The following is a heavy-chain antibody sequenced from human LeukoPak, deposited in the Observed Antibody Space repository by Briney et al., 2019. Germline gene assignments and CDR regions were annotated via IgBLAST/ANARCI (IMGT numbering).Heavy chain of an antibody. CDR3: ARGGTYYPCIDY. CDR2: VSAYNGKT. J-gene: IGHJ4*02. CDR1: GYTFTTTY. Sequence: ASVKLSCKTSGYTFTTTYINWVRQAPGQGLEWMGWVSAYNGKTSYAQKFQGRVTMTIDTSTTTAYMDLTSLTFDDTAVYYCARGGTYYPCIDYWGQGTLVTVSS. D-gene: IGHD1-26*01. V-gene: IGHV1-18*01.